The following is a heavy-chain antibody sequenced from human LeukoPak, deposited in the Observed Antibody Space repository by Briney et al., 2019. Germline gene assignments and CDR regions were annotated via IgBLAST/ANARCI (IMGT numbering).Heavy chain of an antibody. Sequence: SQSLTLPRTASGSSLSRYYWSWIRQPTEKRLEWIGSINPSGTTDYPPSLKTRVTISIDTSMNHLTLNLRAVTAADTDGYYCARGGDRGVKPDYLGQGTHAAVSS. D-gene: IGHD3-10*01. J-gene: IGHJ4*02. V-gene: IGHV4-59*01. CDR2: INPSGTT. CDR3: ARGGDRGVKPDY. CDR1: GSSLSRYY.